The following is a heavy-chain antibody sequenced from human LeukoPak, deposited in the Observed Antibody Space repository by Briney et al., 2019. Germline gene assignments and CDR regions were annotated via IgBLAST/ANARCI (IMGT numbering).Heavy chain of an antibody. CDR2: INSDGSST. J-gene: IGHJ4*02. V-gene: IGHV3-74*01. CDR3: ARGDSSSWYEDY. Sequence: GGSLRLSCAASGFTFSSYWMHWGRQAPGKGLVWVSRINSDGSSTSYADSVKGRFTISRDNAKNTLYLQMNSLRAEDTAVYYCARGDSSSWYEDYWGQGTLVTVSS. D-gene: IGHD6-13*01. CDR1: GFTFSSYW.